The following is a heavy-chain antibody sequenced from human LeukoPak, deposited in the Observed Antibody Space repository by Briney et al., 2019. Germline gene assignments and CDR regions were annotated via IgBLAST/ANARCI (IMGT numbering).Heavy chain of an antibody. CDR3: ARRDPGSIDY. Sequence: GESLKISCKGSGYSFTSYWIGWVRQMPGKGLEWMGNIYPGDSDTRYSPSFQGQVSTAADKTISTAYLQWSSLKASDTAMYYCARRDPGSIDYWGQGTLVTVSS. CDR2: IYPGDSDT. J-gene: IGHJ4*02. D-gene: IGHD2-2*01. CDR1: GYSFTSYW. V-gene: IGHV5-51*01.